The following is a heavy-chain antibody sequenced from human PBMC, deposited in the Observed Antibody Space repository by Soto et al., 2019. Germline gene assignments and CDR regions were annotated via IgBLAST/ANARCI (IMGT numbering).Heavy chain of an antibody. D-gene: IGHD3-10*01. Sequence: KASETLSLTCTVSGGSISSYYWSWIRQPAGKGLQWIGRIYASGSTTYNPSLKSRVTMSVDTSKNQFSLKLTSVTAADAAVYYCARGRFGDDRGTFDIWGQGTMVTVSS. V-gene: IGHV4-4*07. CDR2: IYASGST. CDR1: GGSISSYY. J-gene: IGHJ3*02. CDR3: ARGRFGDDRGTFDI.